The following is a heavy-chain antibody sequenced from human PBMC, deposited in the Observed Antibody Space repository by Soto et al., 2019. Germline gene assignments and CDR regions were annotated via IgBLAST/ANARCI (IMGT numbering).Heavy chain of an antibody. CDR1: GFTFSSYA. Sequence: GGSLSLSCAASGFTFSSYAMHWVRQAPGKGLEWVAVISYDGSNKYYADSVKGRFTISRDNSKNTLYLQMNSLRAEDTAVYYCARFYDSSGYYLFRVYYGMDVWGQGTTVTVSS. CDR3: ARFYDSSGYYLFRVYYGMDV. CDR2: ISYDGSNK. V-gene: IGHV3-30-3*01. D-gene: IGHD3-22*01. J-gene: IGHJ6*02.